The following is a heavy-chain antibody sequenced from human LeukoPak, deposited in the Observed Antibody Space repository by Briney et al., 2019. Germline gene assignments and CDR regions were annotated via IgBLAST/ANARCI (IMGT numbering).Heavy chain of an antibody. Sequence: GGPLRLSCAASGFTFSSYGMHWVRQAPGKGLEWVAVISYDGSNKYYADSVKGRFTISRDNSKNTLYLQMNSLRAEDTAVYYCAKDYLYNCIDNWGQGTLVTVSS. CDR3: AKDYLYNCIDN. J-gene: IGHJ5*02. V-gene: IGHV3-30*18. CDR1: GFTFSSYG. CDR2: ISYDGSNK.